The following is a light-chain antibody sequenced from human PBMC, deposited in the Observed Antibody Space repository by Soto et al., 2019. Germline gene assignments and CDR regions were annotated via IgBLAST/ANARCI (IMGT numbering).Light chain of an antibody. Sequence: DIQLTQSPSFLSASLGDRVTITCRASQGIGSYLAWYQQKPGKAPRLLMYGVSSRATGIPDRFTGSGSGADFTLTISRLEPEDFAVYYCQVYGPSPPITFGQGTRLEIK. V-gene: IGKV1-9*01. CDR2: GVS. J-gene: IGKJ5*01. CDR3: QVYGPSPPIT. CDR1: QGIGSY.